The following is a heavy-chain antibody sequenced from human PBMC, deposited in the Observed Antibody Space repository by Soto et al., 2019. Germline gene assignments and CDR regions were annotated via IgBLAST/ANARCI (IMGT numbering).Heavy chain of an antibody. D-gene: IGHD3-10*01. J-gene: IGHJ5*02. V-gene: IGHV4-61*01. Sequence: SETLSLTCTVSGGSVSSGSYYWSWIRQPPGKGLEWVGYIYYSGSTNYNPSLKSRVTISVDTSKNQFSLKLSSVTAADTAVYYCASTSDLRGAYSFFDPWGQGTLVTVSS. CDR2: IYYSGST. CDR1: GGSVSSGSYY. CDR3: ASTSDLRGAYSFFDP.